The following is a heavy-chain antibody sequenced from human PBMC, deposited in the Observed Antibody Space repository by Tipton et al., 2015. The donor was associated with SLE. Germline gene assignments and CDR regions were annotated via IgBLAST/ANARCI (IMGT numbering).Heavy chain of an antibody. Sequence: TLSLTCAVYGGSFSGYYWSWIRQPPGKGLEWIGEINHSGSTNYNPSLKSRVTISVDTSKNQFSLKLSSVTAADTAVYYCAKLANYDFWSGPGAFDIWGQGTMVTVSS. CDR3: AKLANYDFWSGPGAFDI. V-gene: IGHV4-34*01. CDR2: INHSGST. D-gene: IGHD3-3*01. J-gene: IGHJ3*02. CDR1: GGSFSGYY.